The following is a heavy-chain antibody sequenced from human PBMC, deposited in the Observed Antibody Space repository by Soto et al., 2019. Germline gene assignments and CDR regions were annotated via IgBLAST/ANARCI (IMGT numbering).Heavy chain of an antibody. CDR1: GFTFSDYD. CDR3: ATHPKYWNLDYFDY. Sequence: PGGSLRLSCAASGFTFSDYDMNWIRQAPGKRLEWVSYXXSXXTXXXXXDXXXGRFTISRDNAKSSLYLQMNSLRAEDTAVYFCATHPKYWNLDYFDYWGQGTLVTASS. V-gene: IGHV3-11*01. J-gene: IGHJ4*02. D-gene: IGHD1-1*01. CDR2: XXSXXTXX.